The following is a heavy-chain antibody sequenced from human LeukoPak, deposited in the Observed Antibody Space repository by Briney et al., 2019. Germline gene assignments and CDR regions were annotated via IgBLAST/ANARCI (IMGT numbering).Heavy chain of an antibody. Sequence: PGGSLRLSGAAPGFTFSDYGIHLVRQAPGKGLEWVAVISYDGSNRYYADSVKGRFAISRDNSKKTLSVQMNSLRAEDTAVYYCAAPRGYSAYDLDYWGQGTLVTVSS. CDR1: GFTFSDYG. V-gene: IGHV3-30*03. J-gene: IGHJ4*02. CDR2: ISYDGSNR. CDR3: AAPRGYSAYDLDY. D-gene: IGHD5-12*01.